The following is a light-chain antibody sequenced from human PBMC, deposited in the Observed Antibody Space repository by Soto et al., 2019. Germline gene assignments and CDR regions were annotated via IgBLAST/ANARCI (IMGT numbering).Light chain of an antibody. Sequence: QSVLTQPPSVSGAPGQRVTISCTGSSSNIGAGYDVHWYQQLPGTAPKLLIYGNSNRPSGFPDRFSGSKSGTSASLAITGLQAEDEADYYCQSYDSSLSGPVVFGGGTHLTV. V-gene: IGLV1-40*01. CDR3: QSYDSSLSGPVV. CDR2: GNS. CDR1: SSNIGAGYD. J-gene: IGLJ2*01.